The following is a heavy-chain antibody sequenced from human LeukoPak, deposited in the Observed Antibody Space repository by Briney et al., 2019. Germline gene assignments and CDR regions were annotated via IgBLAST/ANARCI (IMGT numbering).Heavy chain of an antibody. CDR1: GASITNYY. J-gene: IGHJ5*02. Sequence: SETLSLTCTVSGASITNYYWSWIRQPAGKALEWIGRVYTSGSPNYNPSLKSRVTMSVDTSKNQVSLKLSSVTAADTAVYFCARQSLVDYSDSRGPFRWFDTWGRGTLVTVS. V-gene: IGHV4-4*07. CDR2: VYTSGSP. D-gene: IGHD3-22*01. CDR3: ARQSLVDYSDSRGPFRWFDT.